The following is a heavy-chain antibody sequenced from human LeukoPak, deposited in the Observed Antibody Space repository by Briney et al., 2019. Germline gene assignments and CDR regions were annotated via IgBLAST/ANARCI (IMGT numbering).Heavy chain of an antibody. J-gene: IGHJ4*02. Sequence: GGSLRLSCAASGFTFSSYSTNWVRQAPGKGLEWVSSISSSSSYIYYVDSVKGRFTISRDNAKNTLYLQMNSLRAEDTAIYYCARPIVTTINSLDDWGQGTLVTVSS. D-gene: IGHD5-12*01. CDR1: GFTFSSYS. V-gene: IGHV3-21*06. CDR2: ISSSSSYI. CDR3: ARPIVTTINSLDD.